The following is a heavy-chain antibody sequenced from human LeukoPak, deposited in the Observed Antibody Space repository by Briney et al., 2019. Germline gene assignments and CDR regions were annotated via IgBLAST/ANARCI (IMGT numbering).Heavy chain of an antibody. V-gene: IGHV3-9*01. J-gene: IGHJ4*02. CDR1: GFTFDDYA. D-gene: IGHD4/OR15-4a*01. Sequence: GRSLRLSCAASGFTFDDYAMHWVRQAPGKGLEWVSGISWNSGSIGYADSVNGGFTISRDNAKNSLYLQMNSLRAEDTALYYCAKDITGYGGYFDYWGQGTLVTVSS. CDR3: AKDITGYGGYFDY. CDR2: ISWNSGSI.